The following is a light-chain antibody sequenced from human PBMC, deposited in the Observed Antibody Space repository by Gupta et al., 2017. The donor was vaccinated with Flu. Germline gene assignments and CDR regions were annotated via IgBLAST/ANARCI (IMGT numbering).Light chain of an antibody. CDR2: EVS. V-gene: IGLV2-14*01. J-gene: IGLJ1*01. CDR3: SSYTSSSTGVHYV. Sequence: QSALAQPASVSGSPGQSITISCTGTSSDVGGYNYVSWYQQHPGKAPKLMIYEVSNRPSGVSNRFSGSKSGNTASLTISGLQAEDEADYYCSSYTSSSTGVHYVFGTGTKVTVL. CDR1: SSDVGGYNY.